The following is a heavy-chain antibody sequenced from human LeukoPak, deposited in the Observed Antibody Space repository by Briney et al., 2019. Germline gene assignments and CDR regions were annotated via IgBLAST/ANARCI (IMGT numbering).Heavy chain of an antibody. V-gene: IGHV1-2*06. CDR2: INPNSGGT. J-gene: IGHJ5*02. CDR3: ARERPDNWFDP. CDR1: GYTFTVYY. Sequence: ASVNVSCKTSGYTFTVYYMHWVRQAPGQGLEWLGRINPNSGGTNYAQKFQGRVTMTRDTSISTAYMELSRLRSDDTAVYYCARERPDNWFDPWGQGTLVTVSS.